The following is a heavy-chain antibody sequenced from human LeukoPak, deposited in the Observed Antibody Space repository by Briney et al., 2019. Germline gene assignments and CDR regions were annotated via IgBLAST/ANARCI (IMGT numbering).Heavy chain of an antibody. CDR3: ARDAGDRIVLDP. Sequence: ASVKVSCKASGYTFTGYYMHWVRQAPGQGLEWMGWINPNSGGTNYAQKFQGRVTMTRDTSISTAYMELSRLRSDDTAVYYCARDAGDRIVLDPWGQGTLVTVSS. V-gene: IGHV1-2*02. CDR2: INPNSGGT. J-gene: IGHJ5*02. D-gene: IGHD1-26*01. CDR1: GYTFTGYY.